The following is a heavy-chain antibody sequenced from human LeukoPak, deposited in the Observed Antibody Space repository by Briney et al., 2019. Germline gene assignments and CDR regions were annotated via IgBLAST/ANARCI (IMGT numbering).Heavy chain of an antibody. CDR3: ARDRRYYDSSGYYADGLDY. J-gene: IGHJ4*02. D-gene: IGHD3-22*01. V-gene: IGHV3-21*01. Sequence: GGSLRLSCAASGFTFSSYSMNWVRQAPGKGLEWVSSISSSSSYIYYADSVKGRFTISRDNAKNSLYLQMNSLRAEDTAVYYCARDRRYYDSSGYYADGLDYWGQGTLVTVSS. CDR2: ISSSSSYI. CDR1: GFTFSSYS.